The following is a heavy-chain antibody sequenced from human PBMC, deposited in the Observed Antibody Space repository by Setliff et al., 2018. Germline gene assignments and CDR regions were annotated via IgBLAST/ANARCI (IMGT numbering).Heavy chain of an antibody. CDR1: GGSISSGSYY. Sequence: PSETLSLTCTVSGGSISSGSYYWSWIRQPAGKGLEWIGRIYTSGSTNYNPSLKSRVTISVDTSKNQFSLKLSSVTAADTAVYYCASEGGPEADAFDIWGQGTMVT. J-gene: IGHJ3*02. CDR3: ASEGGPEADAFDI. V-gene: IGHV4-61*02. CDR2: IYTSGST. D-gene: IGHD2-15*01.